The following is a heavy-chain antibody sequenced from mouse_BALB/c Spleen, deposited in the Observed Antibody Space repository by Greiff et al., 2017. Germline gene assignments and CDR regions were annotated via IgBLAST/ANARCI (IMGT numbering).Heavy chain of an antibody. Sequence: QVQLKQPGAELVKPGASVKLSCKASGYTFTSYWMHWVKQRPGQGLEWIGKIDPSDSYTNYNQKFKGKATLTVDKSSSTAYMQISSLTSEDSAVYFCAREGEWLRRAMDYWGQGTSVTVSS. V-gene: IGHV1-69*02. CDR1: GYTFTSYW. D-gene: IGHD2-2*01. J-gene: IGHJ4*01. CDR3: AREGEWLRRAMDY. CDR2: IDPSDSYT.